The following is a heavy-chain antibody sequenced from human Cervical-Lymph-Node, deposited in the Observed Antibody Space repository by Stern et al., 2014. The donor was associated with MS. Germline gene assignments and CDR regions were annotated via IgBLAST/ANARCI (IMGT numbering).Heavy chain of an antibody. V-gene: IGHV3-30*04. J-gene: IGHJ6*02. CDR2: ISNDGNSK. CDR1: GFTFANFA. Sequence: QVQLVQSGGGVVQPGRSLRLSCEASGFTFANFAFHWVRQAPGKGLEWVAVISNDGNSKYYAESVEGRFTISRDNSANTLFLEMNSLTSEDTGVYYCAKDQGGGGAKYYYYGLDVWGQGATVIVSS. CDR3: AKDQGGGGAKYYYYGLDV. D-gene: IGHD2-21*01.